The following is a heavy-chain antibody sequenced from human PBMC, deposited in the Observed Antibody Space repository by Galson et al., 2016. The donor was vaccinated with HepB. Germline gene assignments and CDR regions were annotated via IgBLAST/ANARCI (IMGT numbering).Heavy chain of an antibody. CDR3: ARGRPGGAGGYYKDNYYGLDV. CDR2: MNPKRGNT. D-gene: IGHD3-10*01. CDR1: GYTFSSYD. V-gene: IGHV1-8*01. Sequence: SVKVSCKASGYTFSSYDINWVRLAPGQGLEWVGWMNPKRGNTGYAPKLQGRVTMTRDTSINTAYMELRSLTSEDTAVYYCARGRPGGAGGYYKDNYYGLDVWGQGTTVTVSS. J-gene: IGHJ6*02.